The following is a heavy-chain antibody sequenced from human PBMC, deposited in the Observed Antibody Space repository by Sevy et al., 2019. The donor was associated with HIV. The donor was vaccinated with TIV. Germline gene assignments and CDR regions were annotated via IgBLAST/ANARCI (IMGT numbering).Heavy chain of an antibody. Sequence: GESLKISCAASGFTVNSNYMTWVRQAPGKGLEGVSVIHSDDTTYHADSVKDRFTISRDKFKNTLYLHMSSLGAEDTAVYYCARGKSGYGYALNYWGQGTLVTVSS. V-gene: IGHV3-66*01. CDR1: GFTVNSNY. D-gene: IGHD5-18*01. J-gene: IGHJ4*02. CDR3: ARGKSGYGYALNY. CDR2: IHSDDTT.